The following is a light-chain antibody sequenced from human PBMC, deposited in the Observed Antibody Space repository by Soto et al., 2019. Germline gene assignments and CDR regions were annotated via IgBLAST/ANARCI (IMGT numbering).Light chain of an antibody. J-gene: IGKJ4*01. CDR3: QPSYTILT. CDR2: AAS. CDR1: QSISSY. Sequence: DIQMTQSPSSLSESVGERVTITCRASQSISSYLNWYQQKPGKAPKLLIYAASSLQSGVPSRISGGGFRTDFAVNISSLQPEAIATYSFQPSYTILTVGGGNKVEI. V-gene: IGKV1-39*01.